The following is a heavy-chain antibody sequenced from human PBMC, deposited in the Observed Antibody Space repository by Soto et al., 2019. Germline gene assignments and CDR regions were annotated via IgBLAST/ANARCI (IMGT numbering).Heavy chain of an antibody. CDR3: ARDPGSYYYVSSGYYPSYFDY. D-gene: IGHD3-22*01. CDR1: GFTFSSYG. J-gene: IGHJ4*02. CDR2: IWYDGSNK. Sequence: QVQLVESGGGVVQPGRSLRLSCAASGFTFSSYGMHWVRQAPGKGLEWVAVIWYDGSNKYYADSVKGRFTISRDNSKNTLYQKMNSRRAEDTIVYYCARDPGSYYYVSSGYYPSYFDYCGQGTLVTVSS. V-gene: IGHV3-33*01.